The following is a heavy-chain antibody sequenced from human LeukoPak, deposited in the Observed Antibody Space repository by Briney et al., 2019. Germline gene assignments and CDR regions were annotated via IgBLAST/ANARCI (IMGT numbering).Heavy chain of an antibody. Sequence: ASVKVSCKASGGTFSSYAISWVRQAPGQGLEWMGWISAYNGNTNYAQKLQGRVTMTTDTSTSTAYMEVRSLRSDDTAVYYCATEPYSSSWYGAFDIWGQGTMVTVSS. CDR3: ATEPYSSSWYGAFDI. CDR1: GGTFSSYA. V-gene: IGHV1-18*01. D-gene: IGHD6-13*01. J-gene: IGHJ3*02. CDR2: ISAYNGNT.